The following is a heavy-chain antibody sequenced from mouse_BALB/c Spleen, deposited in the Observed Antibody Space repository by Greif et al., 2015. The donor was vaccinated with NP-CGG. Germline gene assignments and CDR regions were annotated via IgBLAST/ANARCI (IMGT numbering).Heavy chain of an antibody. CDR1: GFTFSDFY. D-gene: IGHD4-1*01. V-gene: IGHV7-1*02. CDR3: ARDANWDWYFDV. CDR2: SRNKANDYTT. J-gene: IGHJ1*01. Sequence: EVKVVESGGGLVQPGSSLRLSCATSGFTFSDFYMEWVRQPPGKRLEWIAASRNKANDYTTEYSASVKGRFIVSRDTSQSILYLQMNALRAEDTAIYYCARDANWDWYFDVWGAGTMVTVSS.